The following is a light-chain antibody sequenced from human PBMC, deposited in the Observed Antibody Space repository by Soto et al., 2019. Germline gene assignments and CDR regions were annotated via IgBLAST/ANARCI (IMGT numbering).Light chain of an antibody. CDR2: SAS. V-gene: IGKV1-9*01. CDR1: QALSNY. CDR3: QQPPPYPPT. Sequence: MNVTQSRSVLSSSVVDTVTITCRASQALSNYLAWYQQKPGKAPDLLIYSASTLQSGVPSRFSGSGSETEFSLTIRALQPADFATYPCQQPPPYPPTIAGGTKVDI. J-gene: IGKJ4*01.